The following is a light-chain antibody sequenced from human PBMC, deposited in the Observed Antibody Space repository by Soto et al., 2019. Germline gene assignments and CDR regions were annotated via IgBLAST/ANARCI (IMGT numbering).Light chain of an antibody. CDR2: GAS. Sequence: EIVMTQSPDTLSVSPGEGATLSCKASPSIGNNLAWYQQKPGQAPRLLIHGASTRATGIPARFTGSGSGTDFTRTISSLQSEDFAVYYCQRYNDWPPWTFGQGTKVEIK. CDR3: QRYNDWPPWT. J-gene: IGKJ1*01. CDR1: PSIGNN. V-gene: IGKV3-15*01.